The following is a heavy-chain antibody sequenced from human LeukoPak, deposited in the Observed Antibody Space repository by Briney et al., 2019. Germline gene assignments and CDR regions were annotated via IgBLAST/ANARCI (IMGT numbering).Heavy chain of an antibody. J-gene: IGHJ6*03. V-gene: IGHV4-59*01. D-gene: IGHD4-11*01. CDR2: IHYSGST. CDR1: GGSITNYY. CDR3: ARASVTYYYYYYMDV. Sequence: PSETLSLTCTVSGGSITNYYWTWVRQPPGKGLEWIGYIHYSGSTNYNPSLKSRVTISVDTSRNQFSLKLSSVTAADTAVYYCARASVTYYYYYYMDVWGKGTTVTVSS.